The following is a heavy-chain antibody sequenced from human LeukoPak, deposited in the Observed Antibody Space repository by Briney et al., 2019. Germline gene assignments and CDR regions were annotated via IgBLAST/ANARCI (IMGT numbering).Heavy chain of an antibody. J-gene: IGHJ3*02. Sequence: GASVKVSCKASGYTFTGYYMHWVRQAPGQGLEWMGWINPNSGGTNYAQKLQGRVTMTTDTSTSTAYMELRSLRSDDTAVYYCARVWGYYDSSGYETWAAFDIWGQGTMVTVSS. D-gene: IGHD3-22*01. CDR2: INPNSGGT. CDR3: ARVWGYYDSSGYETWAAFDI. V-gene: IGHV1-2*02. CDR1: GYTFTGYY.